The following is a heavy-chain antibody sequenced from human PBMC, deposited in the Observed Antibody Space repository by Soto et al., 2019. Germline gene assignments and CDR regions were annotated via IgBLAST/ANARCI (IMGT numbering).Heavy chain of an antibody. V-gene: IGHV1-46*01. CDR3: ARRIKSNRWNWFDP. J-gene: IGHJ5*02. CDR1: GYSFTTSY. D-gene: IGHD4-4*01. CDR2: INPTDGRT. Sequence: VASVKVSCKASGYSFTTSYIHWVRQAPGQGLEWMGLINPTDGRTSHAQNFKGRLSMTRATSTGTVYMELSSLRSEDVAVYYCARRIKSNRWNWFDPWGQGTLVTVSS.